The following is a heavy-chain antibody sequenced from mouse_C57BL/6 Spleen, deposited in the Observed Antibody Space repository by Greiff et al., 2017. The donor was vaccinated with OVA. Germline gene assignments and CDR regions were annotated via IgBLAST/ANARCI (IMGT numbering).Heavy chain of an antibody. Sequence: VKLQQPGAELVRPGSSVKLSCKASGYTFTSYWMDWVKQRPGQGLEWIGNIYPSDSETHYNQKFKDKATLTVDKSSSTAYMQLSSLTSEDSAVYYCATPYGNYDAMDYWGQGTSVTVSS. D-gene: IGHD2-1*01. J-gene: IGHJ4*01. CDR3: ATPYGNYDAMDY. CDR2: IYPSDSET. CDR1: GYTFTSYW. V-gene: IGHV1-61*01.